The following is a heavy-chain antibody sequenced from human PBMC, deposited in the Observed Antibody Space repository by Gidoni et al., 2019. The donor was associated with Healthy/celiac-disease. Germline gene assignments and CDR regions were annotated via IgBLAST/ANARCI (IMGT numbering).Heavy chain of an antibody. CDR3: ALLKDIVVVPAGGGRMDV. CDR1: GFTFGPYW. D-gene: IGHD2-2*01. CDR2: INSDGSST. V-gene: IGHV3-74*01. Sequence: EVQLVESGGGVVQPGGSLRLSCAASGFTFGPYWMHWVRQAPGKGLVWVSRINSDGSSTSYADSVKGRFTISRDNAKNTLYLQMNSLRAEDTAVYYCALLKDIVVVPAGGGRMDVWGQGTTVTVSS. J-gene: IGHJ6*02.